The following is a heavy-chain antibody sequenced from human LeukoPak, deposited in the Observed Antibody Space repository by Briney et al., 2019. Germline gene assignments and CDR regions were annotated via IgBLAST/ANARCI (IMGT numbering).Heavy chain of an antibody. CDR3: ARDRAAMVIDY. V-gene: IGHV3-11*04. D-gene: IGHD5-18*01. J-gene: IGHJ4*02. Sequence: RGSLRLSCAASGFTFSDYYMSRIRQAPGKGLEWVSYISSSGSTIYYADSVKGRFTISRDNAKNSLYLQMNSLRAEDTAVYYCARDRAAMVIDYWGQGTQVTVSS. CDR2: ISSSGSTI. CDR1: GFTFSDYY.